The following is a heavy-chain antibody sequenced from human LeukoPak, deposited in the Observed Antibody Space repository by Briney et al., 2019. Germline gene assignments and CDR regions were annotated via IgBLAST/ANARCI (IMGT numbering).Heavy chain of an antibody. CDR1: GFTFRNFG. CDR2: IRNDGSKD. D-gene: IGHD6-13*01. CDR3: VKGGSSSHNWFDP. Sequence: PGGSLRLSCAASGFTFRNFGMHWVRQAPGKGLEWVAFIRNDGSKDYYPDSVKGRFTISRDNSSTTLYLQMHSLRIEDTAVYYCVKGGSSSHNWFDPWGQGILVSVSS. V-gene: IGHV3-30*02. J-gene: IGHJ5*02.